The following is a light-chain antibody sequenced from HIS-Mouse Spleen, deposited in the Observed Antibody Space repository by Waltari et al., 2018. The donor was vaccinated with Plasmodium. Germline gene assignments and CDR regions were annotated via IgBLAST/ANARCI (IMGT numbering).Light chain of an antibody. V-gene: IGLV2-8*01. CDR3: SSYAGSNNLV. J-gene: IGLJ2*01. CDR1: SSDVGGYHY. CDR2: GVS. Sequence: QSALTQPPSASGSPGQSVTISCTGTSSDVGGYHYVSWYQQHPGKAPKLMIYGVSKRPSGVPDRFSGSKSGNTASLTVSGLQAEDEADYYCSSYAGSNNLVFGGGTKLTVL.